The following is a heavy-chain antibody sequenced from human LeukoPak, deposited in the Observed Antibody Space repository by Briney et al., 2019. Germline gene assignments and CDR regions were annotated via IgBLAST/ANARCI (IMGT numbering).Heavy chain of an antibody. D-gene: IGHD3-10*01. CDR2: INHSGST. J-gene: IGHJ4*02. Sequence: PSETLSLTCAVYGGSFSGYYWSWIRQPPGKGLEWIGEINHSGSTNYNPPLKSRVTISVDTSKNQFSLKLSSVTAADTAVYYCARGFGSGSYPSPLYDYWGQGTLVTVSS. CDR3: ARGFGSGSYPSPLYDY. V-gene: IGHV4-34*01. CDR1: GGSFSGYY.